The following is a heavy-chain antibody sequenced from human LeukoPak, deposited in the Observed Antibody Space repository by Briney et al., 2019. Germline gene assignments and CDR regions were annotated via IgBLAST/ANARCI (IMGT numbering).Heavy chain of an antibody. CDR2: ISGSGGST. D-gene: IGHD1-26*01. CDR1: GFTFSSYA. V-gene: IGHV3-23*01. J-gene: IGHJ4*02. Sequence: PGGSLRLSCAASGFTFSSYAMSWVRQAPGKGLEWVSAISGSGGSTYYADSVKGRFTISRDNSKNTLYLQMNSTRAEDTAVNYCAKGALSGSYFPFDYWGQGTLVTVSS. CDR3: AKGALSGSYFPFDY.